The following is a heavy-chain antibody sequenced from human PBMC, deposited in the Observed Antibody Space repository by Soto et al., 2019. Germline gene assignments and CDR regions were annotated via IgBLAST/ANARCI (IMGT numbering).Heavy chain of an antibody. CDR3: ARDLPAACSRLGPVAMAV. CDR1: GFTFSRDG. CDR2: IWYDGSNK. D-gene: IGHD6-13*01. Sequence: QVQLVESWGGVVQPGRSLRRSCAASGFTFSRDGMHCVRQSPGKGLEWVEVIWYDGSNKYYADSVKGRFTISRDNSKNTLYLQRNSLRAEDTAVYYCARDLPAACSRLGPVAMAVWGHGTTVTVSS. J-gene: IGHJ6*02. V-gene: IGHV3-33*01.